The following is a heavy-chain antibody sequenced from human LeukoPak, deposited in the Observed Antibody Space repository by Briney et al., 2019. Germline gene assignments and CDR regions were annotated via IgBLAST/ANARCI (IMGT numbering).Heavy chain of an antibody. CDR3: ARTTVTSGPYWYFDL. D-gene: IGHD4-17*01. CDR1: GFTLSNYD. V-gene: IGHV3-13*01. J-gene: IGHJ2*01. Sequence: GGSLRLSCVASGFTLSNYDMHWVRQATREGLEWASGIDIAGDTYYPGSVRGRFTISRENAENSLYLQMNSLRAGDTGVYYCARTTVTSGPYWYFDLWGRGTLVTVS. CDR2: IDIAGDT.